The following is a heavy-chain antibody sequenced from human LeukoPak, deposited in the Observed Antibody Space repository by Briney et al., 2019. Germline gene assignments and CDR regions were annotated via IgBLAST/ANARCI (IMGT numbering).Heavy chain of an antibody. D-gene: IGHD5-12*01. CDR3: ARVGYSGWNLEY. CDR1: GFTFRSYW. V-gene: IGHV3-7*01. Sequence: GGSLRLSCAASGFTFRSYWMSWVRQAPGKGLEWVANINQGGGVKYYVDSVKGRFTISRDDAKNSLYVQMNSLRDEDTAVYYCARVGYSGWNLEYWGQGTLVTVSS. CDR2: INQGGGVK. J-gene: IGHJ4*02.